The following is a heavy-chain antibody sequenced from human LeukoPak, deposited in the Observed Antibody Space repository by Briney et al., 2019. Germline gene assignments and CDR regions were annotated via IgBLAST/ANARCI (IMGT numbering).Heavy chain of an antibody. CDR3: VRDGRDTAMVYYFDS. J-gene: IGHJ4*02. CDR1: GFTFSSYS. CDR2: ISSSSSTI. D-gene: IGHD5-18*01. V-gene: IGHV3-48*01. Sequence: PGGSLRLSCAASGFTFSSYSMNWVRQAPGKGLEWVSYISSSSSTIYYADSVKDRFTISRDNAKNSLYLQMNSLRAEDTAVYYCVRDGRDTAMVYYFDSWGQGTLVSVSS.